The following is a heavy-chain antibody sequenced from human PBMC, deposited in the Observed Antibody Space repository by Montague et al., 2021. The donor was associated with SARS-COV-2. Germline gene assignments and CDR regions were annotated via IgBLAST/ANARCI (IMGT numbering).Heavy chain of an antibody. CDR3: ARDNYDYVWGSYRYIY. CDR1: GFTFSSYA. V-gene: IGHV3-30*04. D-gene: IGHD3-16*02. Sequence: SLRLSCAASGFTFSSYAMHWVRQAPGKGLEWVAVISYDGSNKYYADSVKGRFTISREMKSLRAEDTAVYYCARDNYDYVWGSYRYIYWGQGTLVTVSS. CDR2: ISYDGSNK. J-gene: IGHJ4*02.